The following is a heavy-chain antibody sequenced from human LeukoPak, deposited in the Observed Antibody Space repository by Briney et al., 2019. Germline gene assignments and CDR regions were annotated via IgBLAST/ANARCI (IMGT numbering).Heavy chain of an antibody. V-gene: IGHV3-64*01. CDR2: ISSNGGST. CDR1: GFTFSSYA. CDR3: ARDWQWLVKSGNIDY. Sequence: GGSLRLSCAASGFTFSSYAMHWVRQAPGKGLEYVSAISSNGGSTYYANSVKGRFTISRDNSKNTLYLQMGSLRAEDTAVYYCARDWQWLVKSGNIDYWGQGTLVTVSS. J-gene: IGHJ4*02. D-gene: IGHD6-19*01.